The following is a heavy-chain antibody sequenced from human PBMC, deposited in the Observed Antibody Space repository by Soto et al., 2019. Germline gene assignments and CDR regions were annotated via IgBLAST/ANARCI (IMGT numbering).Heavy chain of an antibody. Sequence: GGSLRLSCAAPGFPFNSYSMNWVRQAPGKGLEWLSYISSSSSSIHYADSVKGRFTISRDNAENSLYLQMTSLRAEDTAVYYCARDLLWAFDIWGQGTMVTVSS. CDR1: GFPFNSYS. J-gene: IGHJ3*02. V-gene: IGHV3-48*01. CDR3: ARDLLWAFDI. CDR2: ISSSSSSI.